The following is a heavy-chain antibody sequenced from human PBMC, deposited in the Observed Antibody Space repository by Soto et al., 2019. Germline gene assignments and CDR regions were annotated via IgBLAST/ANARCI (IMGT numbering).Heavy chain of an antibody. CDR3: AREGAVAGSQDF. CDR1: GFMFSDYG. D-gene: IGHD6-19*01. V-gene: IGHV3-33*01. Sequence: GGSLRLSCAASGFMFSDYGMHWVRQAPGKGLEWVAIIWYDGSSKYYSASVKGRFTISRDNSNNTLYLQMNSLRVEETAVYFCAREGAVAGSQDFWGQGTLVTVSS. J-gene: IGHJ4*02. CDR2: IWYDGSSK.